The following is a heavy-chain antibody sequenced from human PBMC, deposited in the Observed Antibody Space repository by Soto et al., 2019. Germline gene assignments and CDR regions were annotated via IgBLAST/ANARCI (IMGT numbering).Heavy chain of an antibody. CDR3: ARGYTDYYGSGSYYNDY. V-gene: IGHV4-34*01. J-gene: IGHJ4*02. CDR2: INHSGST. CDR1: GGSFSGYY. D-gene: IGHD3-10*01. Sequence: SETLSLTCAVYGGSFSGYYWSWIRQPPGKGLEWIGEINHSGSTNYNPSLKSRVTISVDTSKNQFSLKLSSVTAADTAVYYCARGYTDYYGSGSYYNDYWGQGTLVTVSS.